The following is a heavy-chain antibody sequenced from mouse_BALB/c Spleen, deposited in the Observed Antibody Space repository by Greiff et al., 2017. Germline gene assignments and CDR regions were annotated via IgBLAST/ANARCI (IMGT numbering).Heavy chain of an antibody. CDR3: ARHSAGSYYFDY. V-gene: IGHV5-9-3*01. CDR1: GFTFSSYA. D-gene: IGHD1-2*01. CDR2: ISSGGSYT. Sequence: LVESGGGLVKPGGSLKLSCAASGFTFSSYAMSWVRQTPEKRLEWVATISSGGSYTYYPDSVKGRFTISRDNAKNTLYLQMSSLRSEDTAMYYCARHSAGSYYFDYWGQGTTLTVSS. J-gene: IGHJ2*01.